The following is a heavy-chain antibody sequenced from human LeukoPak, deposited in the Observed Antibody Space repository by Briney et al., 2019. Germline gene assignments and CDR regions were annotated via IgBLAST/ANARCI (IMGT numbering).Heavy chain of an antibody. CDR2: ISSSSSTI. Sequence: PGGSLRLSCAASGFTFSSYSMNWVRQAPGKGLKRFSYISSSSSTIYYADSVKGRFNISRDNAKNSMYLQMNSLRAEDTDVYYCARDRGVVEKNWFDPWGQGTLVTVSS. CDR1: GFTFSSYS. J-gene: IGHJ5*02. D-gene: IGHD2-2*01. V-gene: IGHV3-48*04. CDR3: ARDRGVVEKNWFDP.